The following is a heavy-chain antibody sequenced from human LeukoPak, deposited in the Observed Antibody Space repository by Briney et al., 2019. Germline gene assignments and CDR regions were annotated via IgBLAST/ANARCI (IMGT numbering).Heavy chain of an antibody. CDR1: GFTFGSYA. V-gene: IGHV3-23*01. D-gene: IGHD4-17*01. CDR3: ARGYGDYVSYYYFYGMDV. CDR2: ISGSAGTT. Sequence: GGSLRPSCAASGFTFGSYAMSWVRQAPGKGLEWVSAISGSAGTTYYADSVKGRFTIFRDNSKNTLYLQVNSLRAEDTAVYYCARGYGDYVSYYYFYGMDVWGQGTTVTVSS. J-gene: IGHJ6*02.